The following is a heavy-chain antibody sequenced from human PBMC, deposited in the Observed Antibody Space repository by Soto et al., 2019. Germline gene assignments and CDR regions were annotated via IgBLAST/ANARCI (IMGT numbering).Heavy chain of an antibody. D-gene: IGHD7-27*01. J-gene: IGHJ4*02. CDR2: INPRGGDT. Sequence: QVRLLQSGTEVKQPGASLRVSCKASGYTFSSYYIHWVRQAPGQGLEWMGIINPRGGDTSYAQRFQGRVPMTRDTSTSTVYMELSSLTSDDTAMYYCARALTEFDYWGPGTLVTVSS. CDR1: GYTFSSYY. V-gene: IGHV1-46*01. CDR3: ARALTEFDY.